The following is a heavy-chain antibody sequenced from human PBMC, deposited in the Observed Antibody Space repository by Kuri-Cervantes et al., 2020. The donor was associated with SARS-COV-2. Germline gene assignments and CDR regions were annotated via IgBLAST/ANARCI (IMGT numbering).Heavy chain of an antibody. CDR3: ARDLFGWSDGSWMDV. V-gene: IGHV3-33*08. CDR2: IWFDGSHK. Sequence: RGSLRLSCAVSEFTFSSYCMHWVRQAPGKGLEWVAVIWFDGSHKYYADSVKGRFSISRDNSKNMLYLQMNSLRVEDTAVYYCARDLFGWSDGSWMDVWGKGTTVTVSS. J-gene: IGHJ6*04. CDR1: EFTFSSYC. D-gene: IGHD1-1*01.